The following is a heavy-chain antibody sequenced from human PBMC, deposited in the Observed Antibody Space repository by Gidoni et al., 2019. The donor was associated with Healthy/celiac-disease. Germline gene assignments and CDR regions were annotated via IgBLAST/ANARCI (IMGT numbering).Heavy chain of an antibody. J-gene: IGHJ4*02. CDR2: ISSSSSYI. V-gene: IGHV3-21*01. CDR1: GVTFSSYS. D-gene: IGHD1-7*01. CDR3: ARGTGTSGFDY. Sequence: EVQLVESGGGLVKPGGSLRLSCAASGVTFSSYSMNWVRQAPGKGLEWVSSISSSSSYIYYADSVKGRFTISRDNAKNSLYLQMNRLRAEDTAVYYCARGTGTSGFDYWGQGTLVTVSS.